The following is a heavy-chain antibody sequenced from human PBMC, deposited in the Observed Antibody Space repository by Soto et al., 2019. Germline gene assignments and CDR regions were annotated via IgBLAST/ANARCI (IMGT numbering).Heavy chain of an antibody. CDR3: ASINCSSTSCYSDWFDP. Sequence: ASVKVSCKASGYTFTSYGISWVRQAPGQGLEWMGWISAYNGNTNYAQKLQGRVTMTTETSPSTAYMELRSLRSDDTAGYYCASINCSSTSCYSDWFDPWGQGTLVTVSS. CDR1: GYTFTSYG. CDR2: ISAYNGNT. V-gene: IGHV1-18*01. D-gene: IGHD2-2*01. J-gene: IGHJ5*02.